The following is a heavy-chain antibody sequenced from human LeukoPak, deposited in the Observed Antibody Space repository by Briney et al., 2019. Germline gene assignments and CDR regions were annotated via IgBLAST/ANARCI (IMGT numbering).Heavy chain of an antibody. D-gene: IGHD3-3*01. V-gene: IGHV3-23*01. CDR3: AKVSNYDFWSGYYSFDY. CDR1: GFTFSSYA. J-gene: IGHJ4*02. Sequence: GGSPRLSCAASGFTFSSYAMSWVRQAPGKGLEWVSAISGSGGSTYYADSVKGRFTISRDNSKNTLYLQMNSLRAEDTAVYYCAKVSNYDFWSGYYSFDYWGQGTLVTVSS. CDR2: ISGSGGST.